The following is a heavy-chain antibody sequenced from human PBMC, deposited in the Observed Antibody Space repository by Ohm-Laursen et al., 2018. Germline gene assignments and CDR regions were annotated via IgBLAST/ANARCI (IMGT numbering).Heavy chain of an antibody. CDR1: GFTFSSYS. Sequence: SLRLSCSASGFTFSSYSMNWVRQAPGKGLEWVSSISSSSSYIYYADSVKGRFTISRDNAKNSLYLQMNSLRAEDTAVYYCARDRSDYDFWSGYAYYYYYYGMDVWGQGTTVTVSS. V-gene: IGHV3-21*01. D-gene: IGHD3-3*01. CDR3: ARDRSDYDFWSGYAYYYYYYGMDV. CDR2: ISSSSSYI. J-gene: IGHJ6*02.